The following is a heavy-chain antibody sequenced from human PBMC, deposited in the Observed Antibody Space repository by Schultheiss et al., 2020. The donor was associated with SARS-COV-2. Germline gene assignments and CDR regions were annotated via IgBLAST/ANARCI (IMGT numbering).Heavy chain of an antibody. D-gene: IGHD1-1*01. CDR3: ARAGGTTYDYYYYMDV. CDR2: IKQDGSEK. J-gene: IGHJ6*03. CDR1: GFTFSSYW. V-gene: IGHV3-7*02. Sequence: GGSLRLSCAASGFTFSSYWMSWVRQAPGKGLEWVANIKQDGSEKYYVDSVKGRFTISRDNAKNSLYLQMNSLRAEDTAVYYCARAGGTTYDYYYYMDVWGKGTTVTVSS.